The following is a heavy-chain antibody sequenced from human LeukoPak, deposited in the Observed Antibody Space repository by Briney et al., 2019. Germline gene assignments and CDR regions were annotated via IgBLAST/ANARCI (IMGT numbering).Heavy chain of an antibody. D-gene: IGHD3-16*02. Sequence: ASVKVSCKASGYTFTSYCMHWVRQAPGQGLEWMGIINPSGGSTSYAQKFQGRVTMTRDTSTSTVYMELSSLRSEDTAVYYCASTITFGGVIAPYYYYYGMDVWGQGTTVTVSS. V-gene: IGHV1-46*01. J-gene: IGHJ6*02. CDR3: ASTITFGGVIAPYYYYYGMDV. CDR2: INPSGGST. CDR1: GYTFTSYC.